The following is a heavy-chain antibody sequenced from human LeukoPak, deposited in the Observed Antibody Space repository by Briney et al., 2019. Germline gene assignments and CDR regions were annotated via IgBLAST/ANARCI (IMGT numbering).Heavy chain of an antibody. D-gene: IGHD6-13*01. Sequence: SQTLSLTCTVSGGSISSGGYYWSWIGQHPGKGLEWIGYIYYSGSTYYNPSLKSRVTISVDTSKNQFSLKLSSVTAADTAVYYCARRGGMPYSSSWYPFDYWGQGTLVTVSS. J-gene: IGHJ4*02. V-gene: IGHV4-31*03. CDR3: ARRGGMPYSSSWYPFDY. CDR1: GGSISSGGYY. CDR2: IYYSGST.